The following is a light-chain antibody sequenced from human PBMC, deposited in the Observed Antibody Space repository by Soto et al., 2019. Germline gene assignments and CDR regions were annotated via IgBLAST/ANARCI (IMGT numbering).Light chain of an antibody. Sequence: QAVVTQPPSASGTPGQRVTISCSGSSSNIGSSYVYWYQQLPGTAPKLLIYSNNQRPSGIPDRFSGSKSGTSASLAISGLRSEDEADYYCAAWDDSLSGLWVFGGGTQLTVL. CDR1: SSNIGSSY. J-gene: IGLJ3*02. CDR3: AAWDDSLSGLWV. V-gene: IGLV1-47*02. CDR2: SNN.